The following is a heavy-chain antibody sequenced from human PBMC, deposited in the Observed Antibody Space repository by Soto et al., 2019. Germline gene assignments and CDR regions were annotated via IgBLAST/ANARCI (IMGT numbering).Heavy chain of an antibody. CDR3: AKRKYCPSTTCFDY. CDR1: GGSISSGDYY. J-gene: IGHJ4*02. Sequence: SETLSLTCTVSGGSISSGDYYWSWIRQPPGKGLEWIGYIYYSGSTYYNPSLKSRVSISVDNSNNTLYLQMSSLRAEDTAVYYCAKRKYCPSTTCFDYWGQGTQVTVSS. V-gene: IGHV4-30-4*01. D-gene: IGHD2-2*01. CDR2: IYYSGST.